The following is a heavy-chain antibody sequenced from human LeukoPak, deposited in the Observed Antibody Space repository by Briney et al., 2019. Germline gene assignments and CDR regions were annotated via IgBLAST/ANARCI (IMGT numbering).Heavy chain of an antibody. Sequence: ASVKVSCKASGYTFINYALNRVRQAPGQGLEWMGWINPDNGNTKYSPKFQGRVTITRDTSANIVYMELSSLRSEDRAVYYCARSSWYQPDYWGQGTLVTVSS. V-gene: IGHV1-3*01. J-gene: IGHJ4*02. CDR3: ARSSWYQPDY. CDR1: GYTFINYA. CDR2: INPDNGNT. D-gene: IGHD2-2*01.